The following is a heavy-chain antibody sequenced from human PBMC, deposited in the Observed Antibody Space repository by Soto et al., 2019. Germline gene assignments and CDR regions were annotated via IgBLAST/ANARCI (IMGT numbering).Heavy chain of an antibody. J-gene: IGHJ4*02. CDR1: GFPFSSYA. CDR3: ATSLADSPNYFFDS. D-gene: IGHD1-1*01. V-gene: IGHV3-23*01. CDR2: ISGSGGIT. Sequence: LILSCAASGFPFSSYAMNWVRQTPGKGLEWVSGISGSGGITYYADSVKDRFTISRDNSNNTLFLQMHSLRADDPAVYYCATSLADSPNYFFDSWGQGTLVTVSS.